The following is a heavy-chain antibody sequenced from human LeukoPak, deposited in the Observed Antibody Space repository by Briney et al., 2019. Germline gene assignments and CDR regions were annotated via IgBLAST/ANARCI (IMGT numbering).Heavy chain of an antibody. CDR2: MNPNSGNT. Sequence: ASVKVSCKASGYTFTSYDINWVRQATGQGLEWMGWMNPNSGNTGYAQKFQGRVTMTRNTSISTAYMEPSSLRSEDTAVYYCARSNYYYDSSGYYRGWFGPWGQGTLVTVSS. D-gene: IGHD3-22*01. CDR1: GYTFTSYD. CDR3: ARSNYYYDSSGYYRGWFGP. J-gene: IGHJ5*02. V-gene: IGHV1-8*01.